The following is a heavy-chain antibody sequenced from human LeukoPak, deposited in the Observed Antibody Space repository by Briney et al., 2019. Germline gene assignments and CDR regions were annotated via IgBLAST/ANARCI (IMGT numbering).Heavy chain of an antibody. Sequence: GASVKVSCKASGGTLNSHTFSWVRQAPGQGLEWMGRITPIIDSAKYAQNFQDRVSIIADKSTSTVYLELSSLRSEDTAVYFCARVNLRGSQYNWFDPWGQGTLVTVPS. CDR2: ITPIIDSA. CDR1: GGTLNSHT. D-gene: IGHD1-26*01. V-gene: IGHV1-69*08. J-gene: IGHJ5*02. CDR3: ARVNLRGSQYNWFDP.